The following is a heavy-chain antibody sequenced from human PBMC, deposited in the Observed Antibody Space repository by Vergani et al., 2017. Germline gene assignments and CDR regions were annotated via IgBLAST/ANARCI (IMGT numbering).Heavy chain of an antibody. Sequence: EVQLVESGGVVVQPGGSLRLSCAASGFTFDDYTMHWVRQAPGKGLEWVSLISWDGGSTYYADSVKGRFTISRDNSKNSLYLQMNSLRTEDTALYYCAKGWGSGYYTLDYWGQGTLVTVSS. V-gene: IGHV3-43*01. CDR2: ISWDGGST. CDR3: AKGWGSGYYTLDY. D-gene: IGHD3-3*01. CDR1: GFTFDDYT. J-gene: IGHJ4*02.